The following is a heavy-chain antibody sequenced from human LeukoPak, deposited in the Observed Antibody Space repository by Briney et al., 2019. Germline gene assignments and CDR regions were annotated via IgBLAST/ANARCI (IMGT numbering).Heavy chain of an antibody. Sequence: GASVKVSCKASGYISTGYYMHWVRQAPGQGLEWMGWINPNSGDTNYAQKFQGRVTMTRDTSISTACMELSRLRSDDTAVYYCARVRYRLAETYIDYWGQGTLVTVSS. V-gene: IGHV1-2*02. CDR2: INPNSGDT. D-gene: IGHD3-16*01. CDR3: ARVRYRLAETYIDY. J-gene: IGHJ4*02. CDR1: GYISTGYY.